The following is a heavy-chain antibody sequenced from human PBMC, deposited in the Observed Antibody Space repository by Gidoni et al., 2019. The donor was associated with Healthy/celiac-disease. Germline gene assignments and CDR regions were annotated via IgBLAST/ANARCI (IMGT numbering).Heavy chain of an antibody. CDR1: GFTFSSYG. CDR2: IWYDGSNK. CDR3: ARDPSSSWYYFDY. V-gene: IGHV3-33*01. J-gene: IGHJ4*02. Sequence: QVQLVASVGGVVQPGRSLRLSCAASGFTFSSYGMHWVRQAPGKGLEWVAVIWYDGSNKYYADSVKGRFTISRDNSKNTLYLQMNSLRAEDTAVYYCARDPSSSWYYFDYWGQGTLVTVSS. D-gene: IGHD6-13*01.